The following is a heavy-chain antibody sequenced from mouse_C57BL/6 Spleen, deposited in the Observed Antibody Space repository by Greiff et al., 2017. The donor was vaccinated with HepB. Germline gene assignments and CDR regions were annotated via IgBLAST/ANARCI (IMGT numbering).Heavy chain of an antibody. CDR1: GYTFTDYN. V-gene: IGHV1-18*01. J-gene: IGHJ2*01. D-gene: IGHD1-1*01. CDR2: INPNNGGT. Sequence: EVQLQQSGPELVKPGASVKIPCKASGYTFTDYNIDWVMQSHGKSLEWIGDINPNNGGTIYNQKFKGKATLTVDKSSSTAYMELRSLTSEDTSVYYCARGFYVSIYGRYFDYWGQGTTLIVSS. CDR3: ARGFYVSIYGRYFDY.